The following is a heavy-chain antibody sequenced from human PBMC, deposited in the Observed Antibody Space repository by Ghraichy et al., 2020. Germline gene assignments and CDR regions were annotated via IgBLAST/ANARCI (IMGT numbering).Heavy chain of an antibody. CDR1: GGSFSGYY. CDR3: ARSQVGELTDY. V-gene: IGHV4-34*01. J-gene: IGHJ4*02. Sequence: SETLSLTCAVYGGSFSGYYWSWIRQPPGKGLEWIGEINHSGSTNYNPSLKSRVTISVDTSKNQFSLKLSSVTAADTAVYYCARSQVGELTDYWGQGTLVTVSS. D-gene: IGHD3-10*01. CDR2: INHSGST.